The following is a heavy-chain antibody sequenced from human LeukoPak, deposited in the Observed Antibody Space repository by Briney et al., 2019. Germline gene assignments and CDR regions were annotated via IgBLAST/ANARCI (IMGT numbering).Heavy chain of an antibody. CDR1: GGSISSYY. D-gene: IGHD6-13*01. Sequence: SETLSLTCTVSGGSISSYYWSWIRQPPGKGLEWIGYIYYNGSTNYNPSLKSRVAISVDTSKNQFSLKVRSVTAADTAVYYCARGGQQLTYYYYYGMDVWGQGTTVIVSS. J-gene: IGHJ6*02. CDR2: IYYNGST. V-gene: IGHV4-59*01. CDR3: ARGGQQLTYYYYYGMDV.